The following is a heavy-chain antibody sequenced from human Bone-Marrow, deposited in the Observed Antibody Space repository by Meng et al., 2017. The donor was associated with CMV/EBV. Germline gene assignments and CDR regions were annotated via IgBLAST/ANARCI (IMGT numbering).Heavy chain of an antibody. D-gene: IGHD2-2*01. CDR2: ISYDGIDE. CDR1: GFTFSSYD. J-gene: IGHJ4*02. Sequence: GESLKISCAASGFTFSSYDMHWVRQAPGKGLTWVAVISYDGIDEYYADSVKGRFTISRDNSKNTLYLQMNSLRAEDTAVYYCAKDQGEKYCSSTSWHSYFDYWGQGTLVTVSS. CDR3: AKDQGEKYCSSTSWHSYFDY. V-gene: IGHV3-30*02.